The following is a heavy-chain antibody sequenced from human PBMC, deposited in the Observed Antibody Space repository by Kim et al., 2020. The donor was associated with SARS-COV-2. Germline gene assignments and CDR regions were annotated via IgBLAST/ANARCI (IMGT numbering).Heavy chain of an antibody. CDR1: GASLINNFCH. V-gene: IGHV4-39*01. CDR2: ISYRGDT. D-gene: IGHD1-26*01. J-gene: IGHJ4*02. CDR3: VRPSGDFDDRIDY. Sequence: SETLSLTCAVSGASLINNFCHWGWIRQSPGKGLEWIGSISYRGDTYYSPSLKSRLTISVDISKRQFSLKLRSLTASDTAVYYCVRPSGDFDDRIDYWGQGTLVTVSS.